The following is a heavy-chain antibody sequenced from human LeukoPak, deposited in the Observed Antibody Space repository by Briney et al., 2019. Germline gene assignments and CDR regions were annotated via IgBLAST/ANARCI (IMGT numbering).Heavy chain of an antibody. CDR3: ARLGGPLYYYYMDV. J-gene: IGHJ6*03. Sequence: ASVKVSCKASGYTFTGYYMHWVRQAPGHGLEWMGWINPNSGGTNYAQKFQGRVTMTRDTSISTAYMELRSLRSDDTAVYYCARLGGPLYYYYMDVWGKGTTVTVSS. V-gene: IGHV1-2*02. CDR1: GYTFTGYY. D-gene: IGHD3-16*01. CDR2: INPNSGGT.